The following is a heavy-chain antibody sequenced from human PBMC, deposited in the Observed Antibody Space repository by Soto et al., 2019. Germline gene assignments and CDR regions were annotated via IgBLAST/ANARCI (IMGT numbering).Heavy chain of an antibody. CDR1: GYTFTSYG. Sequence: ASVKVSCKASGYTFTSYGISWVRQAPGQGLEWMGWISAYNGNTNYAQKLQGRVTMTTDTSTSTAYMELRSLRSDDTAVYYCARDYGDYADLGGGYYFDYWGQGTLVTVSS. V-gene: IGHV1-18*01. CDR2: ISAYNGNT. J-gene: IGHJ4*02. CDR3: ARDYGDYADLGGGYYFDY. D-gene: IGHD4-17*01.